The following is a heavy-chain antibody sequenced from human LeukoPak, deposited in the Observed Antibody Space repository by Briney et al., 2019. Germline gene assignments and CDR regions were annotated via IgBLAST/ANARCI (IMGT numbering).Heavy chain of an antibody. J-gene: IGHJ4*02. Sequence: PGGSLRLSCAASGFTFSTYAMHWVRQAPGKGLEWVAVISFDGNNKYYADSVMGRFTISRDNSKNTLFLQMNSLRAEDTAVYYCARGVAVSYYFDYWGQGTLVTVSS. CDR3: ARGVAVSYYFDY. V-gene: IGHV3-30-3*01. CDR2: ISFDGNNK. D-gene: IGHD6-19*01. CDR1: GFTFSTYA.